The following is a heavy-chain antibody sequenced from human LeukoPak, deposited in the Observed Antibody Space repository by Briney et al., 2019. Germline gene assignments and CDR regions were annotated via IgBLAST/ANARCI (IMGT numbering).Heavy chain of an antibody. Sequence: PSETLSLTCTVSGGSVSSGSYYWSWIRQPPGKGLEWIGYIYYSGSTNYNPSLKSRVTISVDTSKNQFSLKLSSVTAADTAVYYCARDAGYSYGFQGWFDPWGQGTLVTVSS. V-gene: IGHV4-61*01. CDR3: ARDAGYSYGFQGWFDP. CDR2: IYYSGST. D-gene: IGHD5-18*01. CDR1: GGSVSSGSYY. J-gene: IGHJ5*02.